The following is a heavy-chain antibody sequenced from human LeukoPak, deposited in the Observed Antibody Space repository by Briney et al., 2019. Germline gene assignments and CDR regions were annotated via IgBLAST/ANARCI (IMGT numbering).Heavy chain of an antibody. CDR1: GGSISSYY. CDR2: IYYSGST. CDR3: ARAVAGTLSYYYYGMDV. J-gene: IGHJ6*02. V-gene: IGHV4-59*01. D-gene: IGHD6-19*01. Sequence: PSETLSLTCTVSGGSISSYYWSWIRQPPGKGLEWIGYIYYSGSTNYNPSLKSRVTISVDTSKNQFSLKLSSVTAADTAVYYCARAVAGTLSYYYYGMDVRGQGTTVTVSS.